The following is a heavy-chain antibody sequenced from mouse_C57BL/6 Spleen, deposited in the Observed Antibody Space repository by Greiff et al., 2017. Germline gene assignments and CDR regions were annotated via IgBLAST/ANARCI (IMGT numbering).Heavy chain of an antibody. CDR1: GYTFTSYW. CDR3: AREGDYYGSRHYFGY. D-gene: IGHD1-1*01. Sequence: QVQLKQSGAELVKPGASVKMSCKASGYTFTSYWITWVKQRPGQGLEWIGDIYPGSGSTNYNEKFKSKATLTVDTSSSTAYMQLSSLTSEDSAVYYCAREGDYYGSRHYFGYWGQGTTLTVSS. V-gene: IGHV1-55*01. CDR2: IYPGSGST. J-gene: IGHJ2*01.